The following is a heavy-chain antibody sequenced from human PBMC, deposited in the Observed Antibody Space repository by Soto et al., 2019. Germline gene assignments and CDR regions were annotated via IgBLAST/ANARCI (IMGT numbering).Heavy chain of an antibody. CDR1: GGSIDSSNFY. Sequence: QLQLQESGPGLVKPSETLSLTCSVSGGSIDSSNFYWGWIRQAPGEGLEWIGSTYYRANTYYKSSLKSRVAISVDTSKNQFSLKLNSVTAADTAVYYCARHGAWASLEDWGQGTLVTVSS. V-gene: IGHV4-39*01. D-gene: IGHD3-16*01. CDR2: TYYRANT. J-gene: IGHJ4*02. CDR3: ARHGAWASLED.